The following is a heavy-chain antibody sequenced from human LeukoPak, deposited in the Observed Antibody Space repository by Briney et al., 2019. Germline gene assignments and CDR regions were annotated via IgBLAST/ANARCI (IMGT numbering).Heavy chain of an antibody. CDR1: GGSFSGYY. V-gene: IGHV4-34*01. CDR3: ARHVHDHYDDSSGYYQKRFYP. Sequence: KPSETLSLTCAVYGGSFSGYYWSWIRQPPGKGLEWIGEINHSGSTNYNPSLKSRVTISVDTTKNQFSLKLSSVTAADTAVYYCARHVHDHYDDSSGYYQKRFYPWGQGALVTVSS. J-gene: IGHJ5*02. D-gene: IGHD3-22*01. CDR2: INHSGST.